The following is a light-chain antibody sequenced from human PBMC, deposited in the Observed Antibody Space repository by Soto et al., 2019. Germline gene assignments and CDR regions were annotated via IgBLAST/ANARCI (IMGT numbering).Light chain of an antibody. Sequence: QSVLTQPPSVSEAPRQRVTISCTGNSSNIGNNGVNWYQHLPGEAPKLLIYYDDLLPSGVSDRFSGSKSGSSASLAISGRQSDDEADYYCAAWDDSLNGSIFGGGTKVTVL. J-gene: IGLJ2*01. V-gene: IGLV1-36*01. CDR3: AAWDDSLNGSI. CDR1: SSNIGNNG. CDR2: YDD.